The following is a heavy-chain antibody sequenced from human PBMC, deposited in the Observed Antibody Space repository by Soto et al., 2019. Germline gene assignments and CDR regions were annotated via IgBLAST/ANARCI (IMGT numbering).Heavy chain of an antibody. D-gene: IGHD1-26*01. CDR2: ISWNSGSI. Sequence: EVQLVESGGGLVQPGRSLRLSCAASGFTFDDYAMHWVRQAPGKGLEWVSGISWNSGSIGYADSVKGRFTISRDNAKNSLYLQINRLGAEDTALYYFAKDNDLNSVGAGKPYYFGHWGQGTLVTVSS. J-gene: IGHJ4*02. V-gene: IGHV3-9*01. CDR1: GFTFDDYA. CDR3: AKDNDLNSVGAGKPYYFGH.